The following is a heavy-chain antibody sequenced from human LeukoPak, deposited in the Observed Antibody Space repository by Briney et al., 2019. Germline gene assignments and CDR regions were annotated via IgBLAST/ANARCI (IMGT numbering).Heavy chain of an antibody. CDR2: IYTSGTT. Sequence: SETLSLTCTVSGGSIYNYYWSWIRQPAGKGLEWIGRIYTSGTTNYNPSLKSRVTMSVDTSKNHFSLKLSSVTAADTAVYYCARGDHQGWFDPWGQGTLVTVSS. CDR3: ARGDHQGWFDP. CDR1: GGSIYNYY. J-gene: IGHJ5*02. V-gene: IGHV4-4*07.